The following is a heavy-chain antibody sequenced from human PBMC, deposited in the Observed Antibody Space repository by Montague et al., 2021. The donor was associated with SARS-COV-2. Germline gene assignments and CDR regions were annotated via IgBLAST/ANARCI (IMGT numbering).Heavy chain of an antibody. CDR1: GFTFSSYS. CDR3: ARDPLDYGLWNSGRYYNAYYYYYGMDV. D-gene: IGHD3-10*01. CDR2: ISSSSSYI. J-gene: IGHJ6*02. V-gene: IGHV3-21*01. Sequence: SLRLSCPASGFTFSSYSMNWVRQAPGKGLEWVSSISSSSSYIYYADSVKGRFTISRDNAKNSLYLQMNSLRAEDTAVYYCARDPLDYGLWNSGRYYNAYYYYYGMDVWGQGTTVTVSS.